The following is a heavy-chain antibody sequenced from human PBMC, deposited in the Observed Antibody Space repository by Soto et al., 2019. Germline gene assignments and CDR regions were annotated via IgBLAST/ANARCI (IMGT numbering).Heavy chain of an antibody. J-gene: IGHJ5*02. CDR2: ISGSGGST. CDR3: AKEGRGAVTTLKYGFDP. V-gene: IGHV3-23*01. D-gene: IGHD4-17*01. Sequence: EVQLLESGGGLVQPGGSLRLSCAASGFTFSSYAMSWVRQAPGKGLEWVSAISGSGGSTYYADSVKGRFTISRDNSKNTLYLQMNSLRAEDTAVYYCAKEGRGAVTTLKYGFDPWGQGTLVTVSS. CDR1: GFTFSSYA.